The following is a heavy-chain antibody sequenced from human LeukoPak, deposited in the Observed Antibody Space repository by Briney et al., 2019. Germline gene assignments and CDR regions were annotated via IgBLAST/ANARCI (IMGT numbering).Heavy chain of an antibody. V-gene: IGHV3-23*01. Sequence: GGSLRLSCAASGFTFTSYAMSWVRQAPGKGLEWVAAISGSDESTRYADSVKGRFTISRDNSKNTLYLQMNSLRAEDTAVYYCAKDHGWLAYTWGQGSLVSVSS. D-gene: IGHD2-15*01. CDR2: ISGSDEST. CDR3: AKDHGWLAYT. J-gene: IGHJ4*02. CDR1: GFTFTSYA.